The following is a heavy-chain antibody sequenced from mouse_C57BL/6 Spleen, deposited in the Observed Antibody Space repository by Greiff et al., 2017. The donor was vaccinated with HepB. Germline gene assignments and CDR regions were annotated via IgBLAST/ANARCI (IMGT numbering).Heavy chain of an antibody. CDR2: ISSGSSTI. CDR3: AKGLRGRYFDV. Sequence: EVKLVESGGGLVKPGGSLKLSCAASGFTFSDYGMHWVRQAPEKGLEWVAYISSGSSTIYYADTVKGRFTISRDNAKNTLFLQMTSLRSEDTAMYYCAKGLRGRYFDVWGTVTTVTVSS. D-gene: IGHD1-1*01. V-gene: IGHV5-17*01. J-gene: IGHJ1*03. CDR1: GFTFSDYG.